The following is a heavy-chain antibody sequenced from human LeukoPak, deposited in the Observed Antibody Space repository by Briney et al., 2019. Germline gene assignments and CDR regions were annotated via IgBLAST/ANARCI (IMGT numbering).Heavy chain of an antibody. CDR1: GYTFTSYG. Sequence: GASVKVSCKASGYTFTSYGINWVRQAPGQGLEWMGWMNPNSGQTGYAQKFLGSVTMTRSTSTSTAYMELHSLKFEDTAIYYCARGDYGGPITVLDSWGQGTLVTVSS. CDR2: MNPNSGQT. CDR3: ARGDYGGPITVLDS. D-gene: IGHD4-23*01. J-gene: IGHJ4*02. V-gene: IGHV1-8*02.